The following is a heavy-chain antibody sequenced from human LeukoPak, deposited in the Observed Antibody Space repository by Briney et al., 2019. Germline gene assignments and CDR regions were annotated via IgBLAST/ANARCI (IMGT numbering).Heavy chain of an antibody. V-gene: IGHV3-15*07. Sequence: GGSLRLSCATSGFTFSNAWMNWVRQAPGKGLEWVGRIRSNSDGGTIECAAPVKGRFALSRDDSKNTLFLQMNSLQTEDTAVYYCATDFYDSTWGQGTLVTVSS. D-gene: IGHD3-22*01. CDR2: IRSNSDGGTI. J-gene: IGHJ5*02. CDR3: ATDFYDST. CDR1: GFTFSNAW.